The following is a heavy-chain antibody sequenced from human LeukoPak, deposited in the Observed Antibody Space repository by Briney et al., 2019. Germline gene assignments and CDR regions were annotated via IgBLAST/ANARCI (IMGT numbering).Heavy chain of an antibody. CDR2: ISGSGSDM. J-gene: IGHJ4*02. CDR3: ARRAGAYSHPYDY. V-gene: IGHV3-11*04. CDR1: GFVFSDSY. Sequence: GGSLRLSCVVSGFVFSDSYMTWIRQTPGKGLEWLAYISGSGSDMYYADSVKGRFTISRDNAKNSLYLQMNSLRAEDTAVYYCARRAGAYSHPYDYWGQGTLVTVSS. D-gene: IGHD4/OR15-4a*01.